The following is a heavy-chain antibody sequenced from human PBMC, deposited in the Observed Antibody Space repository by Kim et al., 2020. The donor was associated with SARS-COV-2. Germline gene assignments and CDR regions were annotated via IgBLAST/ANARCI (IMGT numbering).Heavy chain of an antibody. CDR2: INPHSDVT. D-gene: IGHD6-13*01. Sequence: VSVKVSCKASEYTFSGHYVHWVRQAPGQGLEWMGWINPHSDVTNYAQRFQDRVTMTRDTSINTAYMELKSLSSDDTAMYYCARGASLIAAASTFDYWGQGTLVTVSS. CDR1: EYTFSGHY. V-gene: IGHV1-2*02. J-gene: IGHJ4*02. CDR3: ARGASLIAAASTFDY.